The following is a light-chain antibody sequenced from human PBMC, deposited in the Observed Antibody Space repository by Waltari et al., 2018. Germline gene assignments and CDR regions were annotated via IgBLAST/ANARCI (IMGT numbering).Light chain of an antibody. Sequence: SYELTQPPSVSVSPGQTASITCSGDKLGDKYACWYQQKPGQSPVLVIYEGSKRPSGCTERLSGSKSGNTATLNISGTQAMDEADYYCQAGDSSTVVFGGGTKLTVL. CDR2: EGS. CDR1: KLGDKY. J-gene: IGLJ2*01. V-gene: IGLV3-1*01. CDR3: QAGDSSTVV.